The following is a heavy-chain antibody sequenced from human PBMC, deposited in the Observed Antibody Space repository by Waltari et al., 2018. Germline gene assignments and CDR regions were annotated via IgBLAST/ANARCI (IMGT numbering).Heavy chain of an antibody. CDR2: PSYNGAT. CDR3: ATYIGASVGTAAFDV. V-gene: IGHV4-39*01. Sequence: QLQLQESGPGLVKPSETLSLTCSVSGGSITTSRHYWGWIRQPPGQGLEWIATPSYNGATYTSPSLTSRVTRSRDTSKNQWSLTLGAVTAADAAVYYCATYIGASVGTAAFDVWGQGKMVIVSS. J-gene: IGHJ3*01. D-gene: IGHD5-12*01. CDR1: GGSITTSRHY.